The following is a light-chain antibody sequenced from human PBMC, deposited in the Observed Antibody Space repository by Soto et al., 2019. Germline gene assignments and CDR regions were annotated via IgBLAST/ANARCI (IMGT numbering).Light chain of an antibody. Sequence: QSALTEPPSSSGSPGQSVTISCTGTIGDVGGYDYVSWYQQHPGKAPKLMIYEVTKRPLGVPDRFSGSKSGNTASLTVSGLQAEDEADYYCSSYAGSDNPYVFGTGTKV. CDR2: EVT. CDR1: IGDVGGYDY. J-gene: IGLJ1*01. V-gene: IGLV2-8*01. CDR3: SSYAGSDNPYV.